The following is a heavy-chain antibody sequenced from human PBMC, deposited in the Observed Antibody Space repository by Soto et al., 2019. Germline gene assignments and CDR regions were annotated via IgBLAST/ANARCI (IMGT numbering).Heavy chain of an antibody. J-gene: IGHJ6*02. CDR1: GYTFTSYG. Sequence: ASVKVSCKASGYTFTSYGISWVRQAPGQGLEWMGWISAYNGNTNYAQKLQGRVTMTTDTSTSTAYMELRSLRSDDTAVYYCARGGVEYSGYDLDYYYYGMDVWGQGTTVTSP. CDR2: ISAYNGNT. V-gene: IGHV1-18*04. D-gene: IGHD5-12*01. CDR3: ARGGVEYSGYDLDYYYYGMDV.